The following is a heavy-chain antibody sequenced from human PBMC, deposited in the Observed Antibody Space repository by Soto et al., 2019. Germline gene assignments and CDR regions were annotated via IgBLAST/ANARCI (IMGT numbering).Heavy chain of an antibody. J-gene: IGHJ5*02. Sequence: QIHLVQSGAEVRKPGSSVKVSCKSSGGGFSSYAVNWVRQAPGQGLEWMGGVIPLFDTRSYAQKFQGRLTITADASTTTAYMELTSLPSDATAIYYCARSYHSGTYGCFDPWGQGTLVTVSS. CDR1: GGGFSSYA. D-gene: IGHD3-10*01. CDR2: VIPLFDTR. CDR3: ARSYHSGTYGCFDP. V-gene: IGHV1-69*01.